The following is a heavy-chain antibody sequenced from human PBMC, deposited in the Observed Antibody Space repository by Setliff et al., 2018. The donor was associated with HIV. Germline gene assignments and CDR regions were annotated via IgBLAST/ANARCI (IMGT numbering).Heavy chain of an antibody. CDR2: MNPNSGNT. Sequence: GASVKVSCKTSGYSFISYDISWVRQATGQGLEWIGWMNPNSGNTGYAPKLQGRVTMTRNTSISTAYMELSSLRSDDTAVYYCASSWSRVPYYGMDVWGQGTTVTVSS. J-gene: IGHJ6*02. CDR1: GYSFISYD. V-gene: IGHV1-8*01. D-gene: IGHD6-13*01. CDR3: ASSWSRVPYYGMDV.